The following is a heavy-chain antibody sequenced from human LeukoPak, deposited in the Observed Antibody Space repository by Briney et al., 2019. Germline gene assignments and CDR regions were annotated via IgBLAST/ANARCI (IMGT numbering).Heavy chain of an antibody. D-gene: IGHD2-21*02. CDR3: ARAKCGGDCYSHDAFDI. V-gene: IGHV3-30-3*01. CDR1: GFTFSSYA. CDR2: ISYDGSNK. J-gene: IGHJ3*02. Sequence: PGGSLRLSCAASGFTFSSYAMHWVRQAPGKGLEWVAVISYDGSNKYYADSVKGRFTISRDNSKNTLYLQMNSLRAEDTAVYYCARAKCGGDCYSHDAFDIWGQGTMVTVSS.